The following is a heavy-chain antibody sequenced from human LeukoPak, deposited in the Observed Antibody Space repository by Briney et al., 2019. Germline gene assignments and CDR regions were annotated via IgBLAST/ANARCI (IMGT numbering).Heavy chain of an antibody. CDR2: IYTSGST. CDR1: GGSISSYY. J-gene: IGHJ3*02. CDR3: ARDYIVAPGDRDVFDI. D-gene: IGHD2-21*01. V-gene: IGHV4-4*07. Sequence: PSETLSLTCTVSGGSISSYYWSWIRQPAGKGLEWIGRIYTSGSTNYNPSLKSRVTMSVDTSKNQFSLKLSSVTAADTAVYYCARDYIVAPGDRDVFDIWGQGTMVTVSS.